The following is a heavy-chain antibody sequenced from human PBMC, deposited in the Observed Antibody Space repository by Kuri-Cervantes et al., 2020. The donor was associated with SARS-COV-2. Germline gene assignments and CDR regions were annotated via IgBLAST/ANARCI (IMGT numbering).Heavy chain of an antibody. CDR3: TTVFDYYDMRY. CDR1: GFTFSGSA. D-gene: IGHD3-22*01. Sequence: GGSLRLSCAASGFTFSGSAMHWVRQASGKGLEWVGRIRSKTDGGTTDYAAPVKGRFTISRDDSKNTLYLQMNSLKTEDTAVYYCTTVFDYYDMRYWGQGTLVTVSS. V-gene: IGHV3-15*01. J-gene: IGHJ4*02. CDR2: IRSKTDGGTT.